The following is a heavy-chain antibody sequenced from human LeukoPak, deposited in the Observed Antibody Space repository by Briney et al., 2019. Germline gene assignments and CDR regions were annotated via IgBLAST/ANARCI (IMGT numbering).Heavy chain of an antibody. D-gene: IGHD3-22*01. CDR2: ISDSGGRT. V-gene: IGHV3-23*01. CDR3: AKRGVVIRVILVGFHKEAYYFDS. Sequence: GGSLRLSCAVSGFTLSNYGMSWVRQAPGKGLEWVAGISDSGGRTNYADSVKGRFTISRDNPKNTLYLQMNSLRTEDTAVYFCAKRGVVIRVILVGFHKEAYYFDSWGQGALVTVSS. J-gene: IGHJ4*02. CDR1: GFTLSNYG.